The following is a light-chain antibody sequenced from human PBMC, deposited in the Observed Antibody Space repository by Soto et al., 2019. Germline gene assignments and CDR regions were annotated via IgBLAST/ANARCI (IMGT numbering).Light chain of an antibody. J-gene: IGKJ1*01. V-gene: IGKV3-15*01. CDR3: QQYSMWLWT. CDR1: QSVSNT. Sequence: EIILTQSPATLSVSPGERATLSCRASQSVSNTLAWFQQKPGQAPRLLIYDTSTRATGIPARFSGSGSATEFTLTISSLQSEDFAVYYCQQYSMWLWTFGQGTKVEIK. CDR2: DTS.